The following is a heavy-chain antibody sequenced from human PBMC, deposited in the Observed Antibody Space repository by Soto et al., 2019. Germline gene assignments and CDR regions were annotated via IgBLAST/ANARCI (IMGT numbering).Heavy chain of an antibody. J-gene: IGHJ6*02. CDR3: ASTFWELTTGSYGMDV. D-gene: IGHD1-26*01. V-gene: IGHV1-69*12. CDR2: IIPIFGTA. CDR1: GGTFSSYA. Sequence: QVQLVQSGAEVKKPGSSVKVSCKASGGTFSSYAISWVRQAPGQGLEWMGGIIPIFGTANYAQKFQGRVTITADESTSTAYMELSSLRSEDTAVYYCASTFWELTTGSYGMDVWGQGTTVTVSS.